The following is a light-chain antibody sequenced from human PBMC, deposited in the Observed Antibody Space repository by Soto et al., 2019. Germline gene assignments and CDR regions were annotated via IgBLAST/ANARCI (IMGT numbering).Light chain of an antibody. V-gene: IGKV3-20*01. CDR3: QQYGSSPWT. Sequence: EVVLTKSPVILSWSPRARATLSCRASQSVSSSYLAWYQQKPGQAPRLLIYGASSRATGIPDRFSGSGSGTDFTLTISRLEPEDFAVYYCQQYGSSPWTFGQGTKVDIK. CDR1: QSVSSSY. CDR2: GAS. J-gene: IGKJ1*01.